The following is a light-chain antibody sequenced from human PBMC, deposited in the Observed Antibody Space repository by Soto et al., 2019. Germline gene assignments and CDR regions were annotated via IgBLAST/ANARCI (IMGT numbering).Light chain of an antibody. CDR3: QHYNSYSEA. V-gene: IGKV1-5*03. CDR1: QAISNY. Sequence: DIQMTQSPSSLSASVGDRVTITRRASQAISNYLNWYQQKPGKAPKLLIYKASTLKSGVPSRFSGSGSGTEFTLTISSLQPDDFATYYCQHYNSYSEAFGQGTKVDI. CDR2: KAS. J-gene: IGKJ1*01.